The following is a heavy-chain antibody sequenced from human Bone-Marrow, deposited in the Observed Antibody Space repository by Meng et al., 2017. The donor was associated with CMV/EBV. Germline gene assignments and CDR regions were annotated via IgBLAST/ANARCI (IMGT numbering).Heavy chain of an antibody. CDR1: GYSFTSYW. Sequence: ETLRLSCKGSGYSFTSYWIGWVRQMPGKGLEWMGIIYPGDSDTRYSPSFQGQVTISADKSISTAYLQWSSLKASDTAMYYCARRNHFLSYGMDVWGQGTTVTVSS. CDR3: ARRNHFLSYGMDV. CDR2: IYPGDSDT. V-gene: IGHV5-51*01. J-gene: IGHJ6*02. D-gene: IGHD2/OR15-2a*01.